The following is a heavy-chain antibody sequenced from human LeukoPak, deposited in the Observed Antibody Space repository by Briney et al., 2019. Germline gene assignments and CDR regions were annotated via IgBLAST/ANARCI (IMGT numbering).Heavy chain of an antibody. V-gene: IGHV1-2*02. CDR2: INPNSGGT. CDR3: ARGIGSGWYGERDWFDL. Sequence: ASVKVSCKASGYTFTDYYMHWVRQAPGQGLEWMGWINPNSGGTNYTQKFQGRVTMTRDTSITTAYMELSRLRSDDTAVYYCARGIGSGWYGERDWFDLWGQGTLVTVSS. CDR1: GYTFTDYY. J-gene: IGHJ5*02. D-gene: IGHD6-19*01.